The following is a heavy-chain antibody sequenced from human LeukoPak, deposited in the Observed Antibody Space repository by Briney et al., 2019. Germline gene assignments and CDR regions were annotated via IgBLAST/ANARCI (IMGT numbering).Heavy chain of an antibody. D-gene: IGHD3-3*01. J-gene: IGHJ4*02. CDR3: ARSYYDFWSGYSSHFDY. Sequence: SETLSLTCAVYGGSFSGYYWSWIRQPPGKGLEWIGEINHSGSTNYNPSLKSRVTISVDTSKNQFSLKLSSVTAADTAVYYCARSYYDFWSGYSSHFDYWGQGTLVTVSS. CDR2: INHSGST. V-gene: IGHV4-34*01. CDR1: GGSFSGYY.